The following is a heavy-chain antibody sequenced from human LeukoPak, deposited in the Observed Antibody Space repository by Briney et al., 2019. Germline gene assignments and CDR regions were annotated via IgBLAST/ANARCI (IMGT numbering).Heavy chain of an antibody. CDR2: ISSGATTT. V-gene: IGHV3-48*04. Sequence: GGSLRLSCAASGFTLTSDSMNWVRQAPGKGLEWISYISSGATTTYHADSVKGRFTISRDNAKNSLYLQMNSLRVDDTAVYYCAKGTVGAKYWGQGTLVIVSS. CDR1: GFTLTSDS. D-gene: IGHD1-26*01. J-gene: IGHJ4*02. CDR3: AKGTVGAKY.